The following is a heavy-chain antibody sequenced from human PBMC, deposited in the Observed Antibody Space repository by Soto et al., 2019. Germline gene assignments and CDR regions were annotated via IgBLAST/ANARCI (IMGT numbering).Heavy chain of an antibody. Sequence: SETLSLTCTVSGGSISSYYWSWIRQPPGKGLEWIGYIYYSGSTNYNPSLKSRVTISVDTSQNQFSLKLGSVTAADTAVYYCARTDYGGYLDYWGQGALVTVS. CDR2: IYYSGST. D-gene: IGHD4-17*01. J-gene: IGHJ4*02. V-gene: IGHV4-59*01. CDR3: ARTDYGGYLDY. CDR1: GGSISSYY.